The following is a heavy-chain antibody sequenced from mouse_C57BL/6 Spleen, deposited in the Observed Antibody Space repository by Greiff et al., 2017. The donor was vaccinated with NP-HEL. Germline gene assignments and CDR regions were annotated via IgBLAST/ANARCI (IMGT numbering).Heavy chain of an antibody. J-gene: IGHJ3*01. CDR2: IYTSDSET. V-gene: IGHV1-61*01. Sequence: QVQLQQPGAELVRPGSSVKLSCKASGYTFTSYWMEWVKQRPGQGLEWIGNIYTSDSETHYNQKFKDKATLTVDKSSSTAYMQLSSLTSADSAVYYCERYDGSGFAYWGQGTLVTVSA. CDR1: GYTFTSYW. CDR3: ERYDGSGFAY. D-gene: IGHD1-1*01.